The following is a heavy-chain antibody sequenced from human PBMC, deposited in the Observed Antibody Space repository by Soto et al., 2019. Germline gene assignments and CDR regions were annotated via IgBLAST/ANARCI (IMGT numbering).Heavy chain of an antibody. D-gene: IGHD3-9*01. CDR3: ARAGDILTGYYNPYYYYYGMDV. V-gene: IGHV1-18*04. CDR2: ISAYNGNT. CDR1: GYTFTSYG. Sequence: ASVKVFCKASGYTFTSYGISWVRQAPGQGLEWMGWISAYNGNTNYAQKLQGRVTMTTDTSTSTAYMELRSLRSDDTAVYYCARAGDILTGYYNPYYYYYGMDVWGQGTTVTVSS. J-gene: IGHJ6*02.